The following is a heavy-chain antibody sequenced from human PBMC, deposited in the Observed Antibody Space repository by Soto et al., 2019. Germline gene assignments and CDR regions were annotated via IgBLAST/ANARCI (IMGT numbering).Heavy chain of an antibody. CDR2: IYYSGST. CDR1: GGSISSSSYY. CDR3: ASNTVTTASFYYYYGMDV. V-gene: IGHV4-39*01. Sequence: SETLSLTCTVSGGSISSSSYYWGWIRQPPGKGLEWIGSIYYSGSTYYNPSLKSRVTISVDTSKNQFSLKLSSVTAADTAVYYCASNTVTTASFYYYYGMDVWGQGTTVTVSS. D-gene: IGHD4-4*01. J-gene: IGHJ6*02.